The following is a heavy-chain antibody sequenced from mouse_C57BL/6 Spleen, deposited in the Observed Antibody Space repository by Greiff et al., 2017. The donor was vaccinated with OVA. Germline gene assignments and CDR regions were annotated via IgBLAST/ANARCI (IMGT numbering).Heavy chain of an antibody. Sequence: DVQLQESGPGLVKPSQSLSLTCSVTGYSITSGYYWNWIRQFPGNKLEWMGYISYDGSNNYNPSLKNRISITRDTSKNQFFLKLNSVTTEDTATYYCARERPNWLFAYWGQGTLVTVSA. D-gene: IGHD4-1*01. CDR3: ARERPNWLFAY. CDR2: ISYDGSN. J-gene: IGHJ3*01. CDR1: GYSITSGYY. V-gene: IGHV3-6*01.